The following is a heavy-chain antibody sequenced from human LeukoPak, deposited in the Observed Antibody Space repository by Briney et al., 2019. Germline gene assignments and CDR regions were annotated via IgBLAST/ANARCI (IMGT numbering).Heavy chain of an antibody. CDR3: ARVRTMVRGVITNYYGMDV. CDR2: INHSGST. Sequence: SETLSLTCAVYGGSFSGYYWSWIRQPPGKGLEWIGEINHSGSTNYNPSLKSRVTISVDTSKNQFSLKLSPVTAADTAVYYCARVRTMVRGVITNYYGMDVWGQGTTVTVSS. CDR1: GGSFSGYY. J-gene: IGHJ6*02. V-gene: IGHV4-34*01. D-gene: IGHD3-10*01.